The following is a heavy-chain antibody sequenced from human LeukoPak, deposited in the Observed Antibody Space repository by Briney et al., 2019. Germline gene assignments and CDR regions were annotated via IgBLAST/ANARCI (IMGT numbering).Heavy chain of an antibody. V-gene: IGHV4-31*03. Sequence: SETLSLTCTVSGGSISSGGYSWSWIRQHPGKGLEWIGYIYYSGSTYYNPSLKSRVTISVDTSKNQFSLKLSSVTAADTAVYYCARGSLDGYHDYWGQGTLVTVSS. CDR2: IYYSGST. J-gene: IGHJ4*02. CDR1: GGSISSGGYS. CDR3: ARGSLDGYHDY. D-gene: IGHD2-15*01.